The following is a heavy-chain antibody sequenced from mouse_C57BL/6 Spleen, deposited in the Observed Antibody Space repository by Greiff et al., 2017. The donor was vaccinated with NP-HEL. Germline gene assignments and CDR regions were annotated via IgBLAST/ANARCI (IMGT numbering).Heavy chain of an antibody. CDR1: GYTFTSYW. D-gene: IGHD2-3*01. CDR2: IDPSDSYT. V-gene: IGHV1-69*01. J-gene: IGHJ2*01. CDR3: ARGDGSHFDY. Sequence: VQLQQPGAELVMPGASVKLSSKASGYTFTSYWMHWVKQRPGQGLEWIGEIDPSDSYTNYNQKFKGKSTLTVDKSSSTAYMQLSSLTSEDSAVYYCARGDGSHFDYWGQGTTLTVSS.